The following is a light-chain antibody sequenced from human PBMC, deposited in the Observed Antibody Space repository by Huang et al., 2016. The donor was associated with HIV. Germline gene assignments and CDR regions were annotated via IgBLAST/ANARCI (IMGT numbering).Light chain of an antibody. V-gene: IGKV1-39*01. CDR1: QTISTF. Sequence: DIQMTQSPSSLSASVGDRISITCRASQTISTFLNWYQQQPGKAPKLLIYAASNLQSGVSSRFSGTVSGKHFTLTVTGLQPDDFATYFCQQTSSVPLTFGGGTRVE. CDR3: QQTSSVPLT. CDR2: AAS. J-gene: IGKJ4*01.